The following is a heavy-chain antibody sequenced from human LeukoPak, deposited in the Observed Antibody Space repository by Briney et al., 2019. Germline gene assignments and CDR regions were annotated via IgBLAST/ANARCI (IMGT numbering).Heavy chain of an antibody. CDR3: ARARGAGPGAHFDY. CDR2: IKQDGSEK. D-gene: IGHD3-10*01. J-gene: IGHJ4*02. Sequence: GGSLRLSCAASGFTFSNSWMSWVRQAPGKGLEWVANIKQDGSEKYYVDSVKGRFTISRDNAKNSLYLQMSSLRAEDTAVYYCARARGAGPGAHFDYWGQGTLVTVSS. CDR1: GFTFSNSW. V-gene: IGHV3-7*01.